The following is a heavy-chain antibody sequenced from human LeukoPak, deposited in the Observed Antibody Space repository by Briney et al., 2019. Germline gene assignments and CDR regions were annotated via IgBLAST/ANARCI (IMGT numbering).Heavy chain of an antibody. CDR2: IKSKTDGGTT. V-gene: IGHV3-15*01. Sequence: PGGSLRLSCAASGFTFSNAWMSWVRQAPGKGLEWVGRIKSKTDGGTTDYAAPVKGRFTISRDDSKNTLYLQMNSLKTEDTAVYYCTTWGYIVVVPAPDHWGQGTLVTVSS. D-gene: IGHD2-2*01. J-gene: IGHJ4*02. CDR1: GFTFSNAW. CDR3: TTWGYIVVVPAPDH.